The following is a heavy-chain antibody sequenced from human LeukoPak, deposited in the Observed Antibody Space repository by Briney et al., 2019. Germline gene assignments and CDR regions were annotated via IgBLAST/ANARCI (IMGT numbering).Heavy chain of an antibody. V-gene: IGHV3-53*01. CDR3: ARDREDSSGYYVDY. CDR2: IYSGGST. J-gene: IGHJ4*03. Sequence: GGSLRLSCAASGFTVSSNYMSWVRQAPGKGLEGVSVIYSGGSTYYADSVKGRFTISRDNSKNTLYLQMNSLRAEDTAVYYCARDREDSSGYYVDYWGQGTTVTVSS. D-gene: IGHD3-22*01. CDR1: GFTVSSNY.